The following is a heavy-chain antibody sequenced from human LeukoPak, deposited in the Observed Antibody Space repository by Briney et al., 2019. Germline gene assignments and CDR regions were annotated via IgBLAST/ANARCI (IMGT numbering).Heavy chain of an antibody. V-gene: IGHV3-74*01. CDR2: MSSDGSTT. Sequence: GGSLRLSCAASGFTFSSYSMHWVRQAPGKGLVWVSRMSSDGSTTTYADSVKGRFTFSRDNGKNTLYLQMNSLRAEDTAVYYCARGGMSAGFDIWGQGTMVTVSS. CDR3: ARGGMSAGFDI. D-gene: IGHD1-26*01. J-gene: IGHJ3*02. CDR1: GFTFSSYS.